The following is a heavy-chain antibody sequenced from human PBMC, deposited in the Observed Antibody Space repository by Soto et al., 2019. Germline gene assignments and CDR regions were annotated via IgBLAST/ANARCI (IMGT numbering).Heavy chain of an antibody. V-gene: IGHV4-31*03. J-gene: IGHJ4*02. CDR2: IYYSGST. CDR3: ARASRAEPHDY. D-gene: IGHD3-10*01. Sequence: PSETLSLTCTVSCGSISSGGYYRSWIRQHPGKGLEWIGYIYYSGSTYYNPSLKSRVTISVDTSKNQFSLKLSSVTAADTAVYYCARASRAEPHDYWGQGTLVTVSS. CDR1: CGSISSGGYY.